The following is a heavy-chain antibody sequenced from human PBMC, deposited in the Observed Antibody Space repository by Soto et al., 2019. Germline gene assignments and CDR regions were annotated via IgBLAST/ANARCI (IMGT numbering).Heavy chain of an antibody. D-gene: IGHD1-26*01. J-gene: IGHJ3*02. CDR2: IIPIFGTA. CDR1: GGTFSSYA. CDR3: ARAGDKWELLRRGAFEI. Sequence: SVKVSCKASGGTFSSYAISWVRQAPGQGLEWMGGIIPIFGTANYAQKFQGRVTITADESTSTAYMELSSLRSEDTAVYYCARAGDKWELLRRGAFEIWGQGTMVTVSS. V-gene: IGHV1-69*13.